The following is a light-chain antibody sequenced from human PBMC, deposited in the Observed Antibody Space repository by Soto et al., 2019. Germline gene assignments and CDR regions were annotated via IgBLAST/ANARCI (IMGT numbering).Light chain of an antibody. CDR1: QSVSSR. Sequence: EIMMTQSPGTLSLSPGERATLSCRASQSVSSRLAWYQQKPGQAPRLLIYGASNRATGIPDRFGGSGSGADFTLTISRLEPEDCAVYYCQQYGSSPRTFGQGTKVDI. V-gene: IGKV3-20*01. CDR3: QQYGSSPRT. CDR2: GAS. J-gene: IGKJ1*01.